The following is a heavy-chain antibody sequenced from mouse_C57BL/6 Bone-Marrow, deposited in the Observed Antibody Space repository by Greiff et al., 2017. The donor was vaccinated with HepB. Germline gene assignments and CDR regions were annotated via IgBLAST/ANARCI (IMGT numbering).Heavy chain of an antibody. CDR3: ARRGFHFDY. CDR1: GYTFTSYT. V-gene: IGHV1-4*01. J-gene: IGHJ2*01. D-gene: IGHD1-2*01. CDR2: INPSSGYT. Sequence: QVHVKQSGAELARPGASVKLSCKASGYTFTSYTMHWVKQRPGQGLEWIGYINPSSGYTKYNQKFKDKATLTADKSSSTAHMQLSSLTSEDSAVQYCARRGFHFDYWGQGTTLTVSS.